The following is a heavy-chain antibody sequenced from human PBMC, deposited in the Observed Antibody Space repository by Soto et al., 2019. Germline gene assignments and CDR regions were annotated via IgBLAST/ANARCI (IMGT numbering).Heavy chain of an antibody. CDR1: GFTFSSYE. Sequence: GGSLRLSCAASGFTFSSYEMNWVRQAPGKGLEWVSYISSSGSTIYYADSVKGRFTISRDNAKNSLYLQMNSLRAEDTAVYYCARDVCSSTSCYDAFDIWGQGTMVTVSS. V-gene: IGHV3-48*03. CDR3: ARDVCSSTSCYDAFDI. D-gene: IGHD2-2*01. CDR2: ISSSGSTI. J-gene: IGHJ3*02.